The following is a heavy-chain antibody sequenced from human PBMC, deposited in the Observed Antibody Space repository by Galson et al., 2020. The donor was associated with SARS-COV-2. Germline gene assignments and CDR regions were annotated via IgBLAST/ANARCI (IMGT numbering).Heavy chain of an antibody. CDR2: IIPIFGTA. CDR3: ARGMVGHTNYYDAMDV. CDR1: GGTFDNYA. V-gene: IGHV1-69*06. D-gene: IGHD2-8*01. Sequence: SVKVSCKTSGGTFDNYAISWVRQAPGQGLEWMGGIIPIFGTANYAQKVRGGVTISADKSTSTVYMELSNLRSVDTAVYYCARGMVGHTNYYDAMDVWGQGTTVSVSS. J-gene: IGHJ6*02.